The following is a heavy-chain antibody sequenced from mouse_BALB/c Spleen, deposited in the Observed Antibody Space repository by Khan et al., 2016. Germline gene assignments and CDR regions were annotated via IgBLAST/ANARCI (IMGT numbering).Heavy chain of an antibody. CDR1: GYTFSSYW. Sequence: QVQLQQSGAELMKPGASVKISCKATGYTFSSYWIEWVKQRPGHGLEWIGEILTGSGSTNYNEKFKGKATFTADTSSNTAYMQLSSLTSEDSAVYYCARRSRNGYDGWFAYWGQGTLVTVSA. D-gene: IGHD2-2*01. CDR2: ILTGSGST. CDR3: ARRSRNGYDGWFAY. V-gene: IGHV1-9*01. J-gene: IGHJ3*01.